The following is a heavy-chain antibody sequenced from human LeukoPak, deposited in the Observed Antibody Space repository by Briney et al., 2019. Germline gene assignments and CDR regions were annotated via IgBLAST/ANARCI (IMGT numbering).Heavy chain of an antibody. CDR2: IYYSGST. Sequence: PSGTLSLTCTVSGGSISSSSYYWGWIRQPPGKGLEWIANIYYSGSTYYNPSLESRVTISVDTSKNQFSLILSSVTAADTAVYYCARSYGSGNFFDSWGQGTLVTVSS. D-gene: IGHD3-10*01. V-gene: IGHV4-39*01. J-gene: IGHJ4*02. CDR1: GGSISSSSYY. CDR3: ARSYGSGNFFDS.